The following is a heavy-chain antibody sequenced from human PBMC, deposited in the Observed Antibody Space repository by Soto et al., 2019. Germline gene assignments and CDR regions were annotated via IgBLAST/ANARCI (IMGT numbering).Heavy chain of an antibody. CDR3: ARDILTGHAFDY. Sequence: PSETLSLTSTVSGGSISSYYWSWIRQPPGKGLEWIGYIYYSGSTNYNPSLKSRVTISVDTSKNQFSLKLSSVTAAGTAVYYCARDILTGHAFDYWGQGTLVTVSS. CDR2: IYYSGST. D-gene: IGHD3-9*01. V-gene: IGHV4-59*01. CDR1: GGSISSYY. J-gene: IGHJ4*02.